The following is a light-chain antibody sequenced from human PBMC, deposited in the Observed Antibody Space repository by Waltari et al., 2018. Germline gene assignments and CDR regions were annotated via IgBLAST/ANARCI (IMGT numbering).Light chain of an antibody. V-gene: IGLV2-23*02. CDR1: SRNVRASTL. J-gene: IGLJ3*02. CDR3: CSYAGGATVL. CDR2: EVS. Sequence: QSALAQPASASARPGQSITLSCSGTSRNVRASTLVSWYQHHPGKAPKPTIFEVSARPSGISHRFSGSKSGNTASLTISGLQAEDESDYYCCSYAGGATVLFGGGTKLTVL.